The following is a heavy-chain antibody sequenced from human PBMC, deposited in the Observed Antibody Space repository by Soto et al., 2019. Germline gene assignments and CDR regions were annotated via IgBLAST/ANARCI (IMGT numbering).Heavy chain of an antibody. CDR3: ARDVAGVRGYYYYGMDV. J-gene: IGHJ6*02. CDR1: GFTVSSNY. V-gene: IGHV3-53*01. CDR2: IYSGGST. D-gene: IGHD6-19*01. Sequence: EVQLVESGGGLIQPGGSLRLSCAASGFTVSSNYMSWVRQAPGKGLEWVSVIYSGGSTYYADSVKGRFTISRDNSKNTLYHQMNSLRAEDTAVYYCARDVAGVRGYYYYGMDVWGQGTTVTVSS.